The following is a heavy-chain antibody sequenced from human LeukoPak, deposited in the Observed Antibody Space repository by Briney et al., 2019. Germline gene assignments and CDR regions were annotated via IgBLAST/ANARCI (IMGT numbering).Heavy chain of an antibody. CDR1: GFSFSDYW. Sequence: PGGSLRLSCAASGFSFSDYWISWLRQAPGKGLEWVANIRPDGSEKQYVDSVKGRFTISRDNTKNSLYLQMSSLRAEDTAVYYCARDEGVWSGSDHWGPGTLVTVSS. CDR3: ARDEGVWSGSDH. D-gene: IGHD3-3*01. J-gene: IGHJ4*02. CDR2: IRPDGSEK. V-gene: IGHV3-7*01.